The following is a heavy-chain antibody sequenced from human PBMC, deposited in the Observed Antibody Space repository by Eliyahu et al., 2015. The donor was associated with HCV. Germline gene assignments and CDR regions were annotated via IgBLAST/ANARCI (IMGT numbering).Heavy chain of an antibody. CDR2: IYYSGST. V-gene: IGHV4-39*01. D-gene: IGHD6-19*01. J-gene: IGHJ3*02. Sequence: IGSIYYSGSTYYNPSLKSRVTISVDTSKNQFSLKLSSVTAADTAVYYCASGYSSGWRGDRAFDIWGQGTMVTVSS. CDR3: ASGYSSGWRGDRAFDI.